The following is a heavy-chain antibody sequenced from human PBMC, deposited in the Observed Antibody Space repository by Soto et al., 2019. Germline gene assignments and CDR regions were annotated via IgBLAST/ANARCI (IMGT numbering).Heavy chain of an antibody. CDR3: ARDLHDYVSFRFDP. Sequence: GGSLRLSCAASGITVITNYFSWVRQAPGQGLEWVSGIYSDGSTHYADSVKGRFTISRDNSKNSLYLQMNSLRAEDTAVYYCARDLHDYVSFRFDPWGQGTLVTVSS. V-gene: IGHV3-66*01. D-gene: IGHD3-16*01. CDR2: IYSDGST. J-gene: IGHJ5*02. CDR1: GITVITNY.